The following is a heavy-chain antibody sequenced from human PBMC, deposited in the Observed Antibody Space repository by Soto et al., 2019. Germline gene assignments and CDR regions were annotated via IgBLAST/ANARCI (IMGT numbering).Heavy chain of an antibody. CDR1: GYSFTNYW. CDR2: IYPADSDT. V-gene: IGHV5-51*01. CDR3: ARQDGYALYYFDS. D-gene: IGHD5-12*01. J-gene: IGHJ4*02. Sequence: PGESLKISCKGSGYSFTNYWIGWVRQMPGKGLEWMGIIYPADSDTRYSPSFQGQVTISADKSISTAYLQWSSLKASDTAMYYCARQDGYALYYFDSWGQGTLVTVSS.